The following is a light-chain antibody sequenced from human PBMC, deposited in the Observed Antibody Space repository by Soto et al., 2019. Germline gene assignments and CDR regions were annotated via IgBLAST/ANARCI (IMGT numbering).Light chain of an antibody. CDR3: QQYESHSEA. Sequence: DIQLTQSPSTLSASVGDRVSITCWARQSVGSWLAWHQKKPGKAPKLLIFDGTYLESGVPSRFSGSGSGTEFTLTINDLQPYDSATYYCQQYESHSEAFGQGTKVEVK. CDR2: DGT. CDR1: QSVGSW. V-gene: IGKV1-5*01. J-gene: IGKJ1*01.